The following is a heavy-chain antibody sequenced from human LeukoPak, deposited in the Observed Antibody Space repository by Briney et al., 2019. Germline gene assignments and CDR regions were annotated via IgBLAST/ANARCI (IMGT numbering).Heavy chain of an antibody. V-gene: IGHV4-59*08. CDR2: IYYSGST. CDR1: GGSISSYY. D-gene: IGHD3-10*01. J-gene: IGHJ6*02. Sequence: SETLSLTCTVSGGSISSYYWSWIRQPPGKGLEWIGYIYYSGSTNYNPSLKSRVTISVDTSKNQFSLKLSSVTAADTAVYYCASGGSGSYYTAWNYGMDVWGQGTTVTVSS. CDR3: ASGGSGSYYTAWNYGMDV.